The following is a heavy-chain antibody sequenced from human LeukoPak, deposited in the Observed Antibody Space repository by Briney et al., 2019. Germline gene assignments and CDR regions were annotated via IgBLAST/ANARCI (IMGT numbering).Heavy chain of an antibody. Sequence: PGGSLRLSCAASGFTFSDYCMSWIRQAPGKGLEWVSYVSSSNIYTNYADSVKGRFTISRDSAKNSLYLQMNSLRAEDTAVYYCARGRTNSGQPLPDAFDIWGQGTTVTVSS. D-gene: IGHD5-12*01. CDR2: VSSSNIYT. CDR3: ARGRTNSGQPLPDAFDI. J-gene: IGHJ3*02. V-gene: IGHV3-11*05. CDR1: GFTFSDYC.